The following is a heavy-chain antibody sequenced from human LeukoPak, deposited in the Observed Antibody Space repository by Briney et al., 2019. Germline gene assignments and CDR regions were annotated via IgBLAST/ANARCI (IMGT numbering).Heavy chain of an antibody. J-gene: IGHJ4*02. Sequence: GGSLRLSCAASGFTFSSYSMNWVRQAPGKGLEWVSSISSSSSYIYYADSVKGRFTISRDNAKNSLHLQMNSLRAEDTAVYYCARDSERITIFGVAVDYWGQGTLVTVSS. CDR1: GFTFSSYS. V-gene: IGHV3-21*01. CDR3: ARDSERITIFGVAVDY. D-gene: IGHD3-3*01. CDR2: ISSSSSYI.